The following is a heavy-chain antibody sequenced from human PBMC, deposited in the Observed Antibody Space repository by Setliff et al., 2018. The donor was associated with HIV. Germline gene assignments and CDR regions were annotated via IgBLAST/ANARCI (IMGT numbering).Heavy chain of an antibody. J-gene: IGHJ4*02. V-gene: IGHV3-15*01. CDR2: IRSEPAGGTR. CDR1: GFTFKYDW. D-gene: IGHD3-10*01. Sequence: PGGSLRLSCAASGFTFKYDWISWVRQAPGKGLEWVGRIRSEPAGGTRDYAALVKGRFTVSRDDSTNSVFLQMSRLEIEDAAFYYCAADRAEYGSGEFDNWGQGTLVTVSS. CDR3: AADRAEYGSGEFDN.